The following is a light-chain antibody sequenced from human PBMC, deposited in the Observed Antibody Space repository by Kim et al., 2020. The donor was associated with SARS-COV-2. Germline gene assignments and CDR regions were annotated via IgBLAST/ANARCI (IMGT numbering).Light chain of an antibody. CDR3: QSYDRTTVL. J-gene: IGLJ2*01. Sequence: KTVLMCCPRSSGSIASNYVQWYQQRPGTYPTIVISEGNQRPSGVPDRFSGSIDSCSNSAFLIISGLKTEDEADYYCQSYDRTTVLFGGGTKLTVL. V-gene: IGLV6-57*01. CDR2: EGN. CDR1: SGSIASNY.